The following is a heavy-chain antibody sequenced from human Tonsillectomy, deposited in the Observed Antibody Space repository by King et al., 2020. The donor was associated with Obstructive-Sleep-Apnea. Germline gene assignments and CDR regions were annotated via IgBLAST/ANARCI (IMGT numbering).Heavy chain of an antibody. J-gene: IGHJ4*02. V-gene: IGHV3-20*01. CDR2: INWNVGST. CDR3: ARAYEYVWGSYRYLFDY. D-gene: IGHD3-16*02. Sequence: VQLVESGGGVVRPGGSLRLSCAASGFTFDDYGMSWVRQAPGKGLEWVSGINWNVGSTGYADSVKGRLTISRDNAKNSLYLQMNSLRAEDTALYHFARAYEYVWGSYRYLFDYWGQGTLVTVSS. CDR1: GFTFDDYG.